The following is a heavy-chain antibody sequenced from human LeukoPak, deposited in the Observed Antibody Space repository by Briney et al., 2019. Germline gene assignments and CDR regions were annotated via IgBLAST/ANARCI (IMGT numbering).Heavy chain of an antibody. J-gene: IGHJ5*02. CDR1: GGSVSSYY. CDR2: MYYSGST. CDR3: ARATTVTTRFDP. Sequence: PSETLSLTCSVSGGSVSSYYWSWIRQPPGKGLEWIGYMYYSGSTNYNPSLKSRVTISTDTSKNQLSLKLSSVTAADTAVYYCARATTVTTRFDPWGQGTLVIVSS. V-gene: IGHV4-59*02. D-gene: IGHD4-17*01.